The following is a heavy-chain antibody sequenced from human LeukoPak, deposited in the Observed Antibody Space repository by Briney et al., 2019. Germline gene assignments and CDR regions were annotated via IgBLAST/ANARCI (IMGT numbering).Heavy chain of an antibody. CDR1: GGSISSRSYY. CDR3: ARQNIAAVVYNWFDP. D-gene: IGHD2/OR15-2a*01. J-gene: IGHJ5*02. V-gene: IGHV4-39*01. CDR2: IYSSGTT. Sequence: PETLSLTCTVSGGSISSRSYYWGWIRQPPGKGLEWIGSIYSSGTTYYNSSLESRVTISVDTSNNQFSLKLSSVTAADTAVYYCARQNIAAVVYNWFDPWGQGTLVTVSS.